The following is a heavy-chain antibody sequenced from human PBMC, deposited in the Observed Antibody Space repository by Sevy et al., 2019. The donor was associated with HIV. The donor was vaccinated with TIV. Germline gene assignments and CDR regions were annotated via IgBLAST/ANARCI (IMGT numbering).Heavy chain of an antibody. D-gene: IGHD3-3*01. J-gene: IGHJ6*02. V-gene: IGHV3-13*01. CDR2: IGTAGDT. CDR1: GFTFSSYD. Sequence: GGSLRLSCAASGFTFSSYDMHWVRQATGKGLEWVSSIGTAGDTYYPGSVKGRFTISRENAKNSLYLQMNSLRAGDTAVYYGAREGGYDFWSGYRIGYYYGMDVWGQGTTVTVSS. CDR3: AREGGYDFWSGYRIGYYYGMDV.